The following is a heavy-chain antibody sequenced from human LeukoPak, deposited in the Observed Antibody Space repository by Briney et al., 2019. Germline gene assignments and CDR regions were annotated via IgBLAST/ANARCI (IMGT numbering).Heavy chain of an antibody. D-gene: IGHD6-13*01. CDR2: IIPIFGIA. V-gene: IGHV1-69*04. Sequence: SVKVSCKASGGTFSSYAISWVRQAPGQGLEWMGRIIPIFGIANYAQKFQGRVTITADKSTSAAYMELSSLRSEDTAVYYCAREESGYSSSWGDYRGQGTLVTVSS. CDR1: GGTFSSYA. J-gene: IGHJ4*02. CDR3: AREESGYSSSWGDY.